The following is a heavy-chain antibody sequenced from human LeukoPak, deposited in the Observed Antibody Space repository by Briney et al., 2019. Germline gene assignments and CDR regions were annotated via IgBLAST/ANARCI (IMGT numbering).Heavy chain of an antibody. Sequence: GGSLRLSCAASGYTLSSYPMSWVRRAPGKGLEWVSAISGSGGSTYYADSVKGRFTISRDNSKNTLYLQMNSLRAEDTAVYYCAKDVRRGYFDYWGQGTLVTVSS. V-gene: IGHV3-23*01. CDR3: AKDVRRGYFDY. CDR1: GYTLSSYP. CDR2: ISGSGGST. J-gene: IGHJ4*02.